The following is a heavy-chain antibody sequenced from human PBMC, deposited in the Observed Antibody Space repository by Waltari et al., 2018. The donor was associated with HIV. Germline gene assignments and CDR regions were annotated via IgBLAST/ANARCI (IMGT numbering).Heavy chain of an antibody. Sequence: QVQLQESGPGLVKPSETLSLTCTVSGYSISSGYYWGWIRQPPGKGLEWIGSIYHSGSTYYNPSLKSRVTIAVDTSKNQFSLKLSSVTAADTAVYYCARVRVVPVIFSESGAHNWFDPWGQGTLVTVSS. CDR3: ARVRVVPVIFSESGAHNWFDP. CDR2: IYHSGST. J-gene: IGHJ5*02. CDR1: GYSISSGYY. D-gene: IGHD3-9*01. V-gene: IGHV4-38-2*02.